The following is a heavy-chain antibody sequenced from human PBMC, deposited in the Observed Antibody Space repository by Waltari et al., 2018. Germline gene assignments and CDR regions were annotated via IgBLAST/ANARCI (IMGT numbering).Heavy chain of an antibody. Sequence: EVQLVESGGGLVKPGGSLILSFAASGFTFSSNSINWVRQASGKGLEWVSSISMSSCYIVQAYSVKGRFTISRDNAKESRCLQMNSLRAEYSAVYYCAREAAGVFDSWGQGTLVPVSS. D-gene: IGHD6-13*01. V-gene: IGHV3-21*01. CDR2: ISMSSCYI. CDR1: GFTFSSNS. J-gene: IGHJ4*02. CDR3: AREAAGVFDS.